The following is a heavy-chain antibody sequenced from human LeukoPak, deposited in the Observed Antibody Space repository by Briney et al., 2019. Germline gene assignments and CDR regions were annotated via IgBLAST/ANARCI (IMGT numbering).Heavy chain of an antibody. CDR1: GGSVSSGDYY. Sequence: SETLSLTCTVSGGSVSSGDYYWSWIRQPPGKGLEWIGYIYYSGSTYYNPSLKSRVTISVDTSKNQFSLKLSSVTAADTAVYYCARDPGRYCSGGSCYSEDYWGQGTLVTVSS. D-gene: IGHD2-15*01. CDR3: ARDPGRYCSGGSCYSEDY. V-gene: IGHV4-30-4*01. CDR2: IYYSGST. J-gene: IGHJ4*02.